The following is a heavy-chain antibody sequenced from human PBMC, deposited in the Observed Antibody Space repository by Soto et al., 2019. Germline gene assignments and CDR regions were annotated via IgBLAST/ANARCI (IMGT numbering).Heavy chain of an antibody. Sequence: QITLRESGPRLVKPTQTLTLTCTFSGLSLSTSGVGVGWIRQPPGMTLEWLALIYWDDDKRYSPFLKSRLTITKDTSKNQVVLTMTNIDHVAIAPYYCAHTWESTVVVVAATGDPQRNGIYIWFDPWGQGTLVTVSS. J-gene: IGHJ5*02. CDR2: IYWDDDK. V-gene: IGHV2-5*02. CDR3: AHTWESTVVVVAATGDPQRNGIYIWFDP. CDR1: GLSLSTSGVG. D-gene: IGHD2-15*01.